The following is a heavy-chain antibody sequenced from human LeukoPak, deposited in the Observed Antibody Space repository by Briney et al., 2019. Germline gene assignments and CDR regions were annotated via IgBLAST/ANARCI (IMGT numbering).Heavy chain of an antibody. Sequence: GGSLRLSCAASGFTFSSYGMHWVRQAPGKGLEWVAVISYDGSNKYYADSVKGRFTISRDNSKNTLYLQMNSLRAEDTAVYYCAKDKGGSYAGLNCYYYGMDVWGQGTTVTVSS. CDR2: ISYDGSNK. CDR3: AKDKGGSYAGLNCYYYGMDV. CDR1: GFTFSSYG. J-gene: IGHJ6*02. D-gene: IGHD2-15*01. V-gene: IGHV3-30*18.